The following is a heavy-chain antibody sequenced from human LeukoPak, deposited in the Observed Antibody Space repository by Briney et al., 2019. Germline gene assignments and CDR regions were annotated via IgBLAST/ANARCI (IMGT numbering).Heavy chain of an antibody. Sequence: PSETLSLTCTVSGGSISSGGYYWSWIRQHRGKGLEWIGYIYYSGSTYYNPSLKSRFTISVDTAKNQFSLKLSSVTAADTAVYYCASARGDIVVVPAAIHLYFDYWGQGTLVTVSS. D-gene: IGHD2-2*01. CDR1: GGSISSGGYY. J-gene: IGHJ4*02. V-gene: IGHV4-31*03. CDR3: ASARGDIVVVPAAIHLYFDY. CDR2: IYYSGST.